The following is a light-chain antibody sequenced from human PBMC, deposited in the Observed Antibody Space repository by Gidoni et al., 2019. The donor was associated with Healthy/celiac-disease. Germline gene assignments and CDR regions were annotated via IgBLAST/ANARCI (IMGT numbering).Light chain of an antibody. CDR1: QSVSSY. V-gene: IGKV3-11*01. CDR3: QQRSNWPMST. J-gene: IGKJ2*01. CDR2: DAS. Sequence: PGERATLSCRASQSVSSYLAWYQQKPGQAPRLLIYDASNRATGIPARFSGSGSGTDFTLTISSLEPEDFAVYYCQQRSNWPMSTFXQXTKLEIK.